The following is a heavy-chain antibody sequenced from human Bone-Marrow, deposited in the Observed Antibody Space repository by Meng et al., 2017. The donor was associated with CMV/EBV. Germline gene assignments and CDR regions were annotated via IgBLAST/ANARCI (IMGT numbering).Heavy chain of an antibody. J-gene: IGHJ3*02. Sequence: GESLKISCAASGFTFSSYWMSWVRQAPGKGLEWVANIKQDGSEKYYVDSVKGRFTIARDNAKNSLYLQMNSLRAEDTAVYYCARDLNYSSSWSDAFDIWGQGTRVTV. CDR3: ARDLNYSSSWSDAFDI. CDR1: GFTFSSYW. D-gene: IGHD6-13*01. V-gene: IGHV3-7*01. CDR2: IKQDGSEK.